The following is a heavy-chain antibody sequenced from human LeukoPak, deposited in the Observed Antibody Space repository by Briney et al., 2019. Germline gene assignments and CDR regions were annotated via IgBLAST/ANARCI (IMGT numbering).Heavy chain of an antibody. CDR1: GFTFSSYA. V-gene: IGHV3-23*01. CDR3: PRGGSSWSEFDY. J-gene: IGHJ4*02. Sequence: PGGSLRLSCAASGFTFSSYAMSWVRQAPGKGLEWVSGISASGGLTYYADSVKGRFSISRDNSKNTLHLQMNSLRNDDPSVSYCPRGGSSWSEFDYWGQGTLVTVSS. CDR2: ISASGGLT. D-gene: IGHD6-13*01.